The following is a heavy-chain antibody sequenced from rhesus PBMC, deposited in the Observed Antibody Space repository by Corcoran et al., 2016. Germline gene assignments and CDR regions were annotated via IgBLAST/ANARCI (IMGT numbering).Heavy chain of an antibody. J-gene: IGHJ4*01. V-gene: IGHV1-138*01. CDR3: ARGSWNVGY. Sequence: QVQLVQSGAAVKKPGASVKVSCKASGYSFTDYYIQWVRQAPGQGLEWMGRSNPKTGGPDYAPKFQDRVTLTRDISTTAAYMELSSLRSEDTAVYYCARGSWNVGYWGQGVLVTVSS. D-gene: IGHD1-14*01. CDR1: GYSFTDYY. CDR2: SNPKTGGP.